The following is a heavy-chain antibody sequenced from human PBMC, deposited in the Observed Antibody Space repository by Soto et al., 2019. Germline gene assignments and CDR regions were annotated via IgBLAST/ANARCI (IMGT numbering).Heavy chain of an antibody. D-gene: IGHD3-10*01. CDR1: GYTFTAYY. J-gene: IGHJ6*02. V-gene: IGHV1-2*02. Sequence: QVQLVQSGAEVKEPGDSVRVSCEASGYTFTAYYIHWVRQAPGQGLEWMGWINPKFGDTTYAQDFQGRVSMTRDMSISTVYMELSRQTPDDTAIYYCARNMDYYYGPGSGNGHGFWGQGTTVTVFS. CDR2: INPKFGDT. CDR3: ARNMDYYYGPGSGNGHGF.